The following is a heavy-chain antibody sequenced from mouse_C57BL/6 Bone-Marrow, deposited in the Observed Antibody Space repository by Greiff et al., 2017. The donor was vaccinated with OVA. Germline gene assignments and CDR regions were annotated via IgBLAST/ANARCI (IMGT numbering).Heavy chain of an antibody. CDR3: ARHGLYDDPYYYAMDY. CDR2: ISSGGSYT. Sequence: EVQLVESGGDLVKPGGSLKLSCAASGFTFSSYGMSWVRQTPDKRLEWVATISSGGSYTYYPDSVKGRFTISRDNAKNTLYLQMSSLKSEDTAMYYCARHGLYDDPYYYAMDYWGQGTSVTVSS. D-gene: IGHD2-3*01. J-gene: IGHJ4*01. V-gene: IGHV5-6*01. CDR1: GFTFSSYG.